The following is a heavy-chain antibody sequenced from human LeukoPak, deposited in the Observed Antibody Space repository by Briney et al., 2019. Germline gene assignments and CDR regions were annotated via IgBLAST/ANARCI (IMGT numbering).Heavy chain of an antibody. Sequence: PGGSLRLSCAASGFTFSSYWMSWVRQAPGKGLEWVANIKQDGSAKYYVDSVKGRFTTSRDNSKNTLYLQMNSLRAEDTAVYYCARGVSSGYFPYYFDYWGQGTLVTVSS. D-gene: IGHD3-22*01. CDR1: GFTFSSYW. CDR3: ARGVSSGYFPYYFDY. V-gene: IGHV3-7*05. CDR2: IKQDGSAK. J-gene: IGHJ4*02.